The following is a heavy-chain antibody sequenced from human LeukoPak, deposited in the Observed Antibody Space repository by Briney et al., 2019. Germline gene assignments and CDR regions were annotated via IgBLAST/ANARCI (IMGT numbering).Heavy chain of an antibody. J-gene: IGHJ3*02. CDR2: ISSSSNYI. CDR1: GFTFSTYT. V-gene: IGHV3-21*01. Sequence: PGGSLRLSCGASGFTFSTYTMNWVRQAPGKGLEWVSSISSSSNYIYYADSVKGRFTISRDNAKNSLYLQMNSLRAEDTAVYYCAREGTDAFDIWAKGQWSPSLQ. CDR3: AREGTDAFDI.